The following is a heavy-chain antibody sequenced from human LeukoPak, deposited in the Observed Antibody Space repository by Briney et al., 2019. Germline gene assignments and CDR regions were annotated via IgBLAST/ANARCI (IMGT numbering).Heavy chain of an antibody. CDR3: ARDWGYSDSSGYLAAFTI. V-gene: IGHV1-69*13. CDR2: IIPIFGTA. CDR1: GGTFSSYA. D-gene: IGHD3-22*01. J-gene: IGHJ3*02. Sequence: SVKVSCKASGGTFSSYAISWVRQAPGQGLEWMGGIIPIFGTANYAQKFQGRVTITADESTSTAYMELSSLRSEDTAVYYCARDWGYSDSSGYLAAFTIWGQGTMVTVSS.